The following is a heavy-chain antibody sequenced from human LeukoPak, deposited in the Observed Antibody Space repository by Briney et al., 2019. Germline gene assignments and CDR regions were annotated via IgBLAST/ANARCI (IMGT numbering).Heavy chain of an antibody. D-gene: IGHD3-22*01. J-gene: IGHJ4*02. CDR3: ARLWDYYDTSGPALGH. CDR1: GDSISSSTYY. CDR2: IYSSGST. Sequence: PSETLSLTCTVSGDSISSSTYYWGWIRQPPGKGLEWIGSIYSSGSTYYNPSLKSRVTISVDTSKNQFSLNLRSVTAADTAVYYCARLWDYYDTSGPALGHWGQGTLVTVCS. V-gene: IGHV4-39*01.